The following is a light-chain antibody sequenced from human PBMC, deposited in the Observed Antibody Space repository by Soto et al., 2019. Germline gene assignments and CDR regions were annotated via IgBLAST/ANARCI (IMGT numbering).Light chain of an antibody. Sequence: QSVLTQPPSASGTPGQRVTISCSGSSSNIGSNAVNWYQQLPGTAPKLLIYSNNQRPSGVPDRFSGSESGTSASLAISGLQSEDEADYYCATWDDSLNGQVFGTGTKLTVL. J-gene: IGLJ1*01. V-gene: IGLV1-44*01. CDR3: ATWDDSLNGQV. CDR1: SSNIGSNA. CDR2: SNN.